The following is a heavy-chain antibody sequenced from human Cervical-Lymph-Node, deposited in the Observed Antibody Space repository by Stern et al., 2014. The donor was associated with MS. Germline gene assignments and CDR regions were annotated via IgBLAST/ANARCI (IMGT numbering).Heavy chain of an antibody. CDR3: ARVFVTTTANYCFHVMDV. J-gene: IGHJ6*02. D-gene: IGHD4-17*01. CDR2: ISYSGNT. Sequence: QVQLQESGPGLVKPSETLSLTCTVSSGSISSSRYYWGWVRQPPGKGLEGIGNISYSGNTDYSPSLTRRVTISVDTSKSQFSLELSSVTAADTAVYYCARVFVTTTANYCFHVMDVWGQGTTVIVSS. V-gene: IGHV4-39*01. CDR1: SGSISSSRYY.